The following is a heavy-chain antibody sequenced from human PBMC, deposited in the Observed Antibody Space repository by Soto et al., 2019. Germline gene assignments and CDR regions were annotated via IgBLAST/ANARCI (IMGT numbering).Heavy chain of an antibody. CDR3: ARDPCTNGVCYAFDI. CDR1: GYTFTGYY. Sequence: QVQLVQSGAEVKKPGASVKVSCKASGYTFTGYYMHWVRQAPGQGLEWMGWINPNSGGTNYAQKFQGWVTMPRDSSISTAYMELSRLRSDDTAVYYCARDPCTNGVCYAFDIWGQGTMVTVSS. V-gene: IGHV1-2*04. CDR2: INPNSGGT. D-gene: IGHD2-8*01. J-gene: IGHJ3*02.